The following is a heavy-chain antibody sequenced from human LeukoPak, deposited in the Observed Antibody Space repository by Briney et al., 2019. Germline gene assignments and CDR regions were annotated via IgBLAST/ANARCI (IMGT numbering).Heavy chain of an antibody. CDR1: GFTFSSYG. J-gene: IGHJ4*02. D-gene: IGHD3-3*01. Sequence: GRSLRLSCAASGFTFSSYGMHWVRQAPGKGLEWVAVIWYDGSNKYYADSVKGRFTISRDNSKNTLYLQMNSLRAEDTAVYYCASGFGQYYDFWSGPDYWGQGTLVTVSS. V-gene: IGHV3-33*01. CDR3: ASGFGQYYDFWSGPDY. CDR2: IWYDGSNK.